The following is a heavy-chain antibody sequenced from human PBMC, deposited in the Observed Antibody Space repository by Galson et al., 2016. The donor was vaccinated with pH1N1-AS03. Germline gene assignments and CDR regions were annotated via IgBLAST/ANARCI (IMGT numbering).Heavy chain of an antibody. CDR1: GYVFGSYR. J-gene: IGHJ4*02. CDR2: ISVYNGNT. CDR3: ARQTLVLYFDY. D-gene: IGHD3-10*01. Sequence: SVKVSCKASGYVFGSYRISWVRQAPGQGLEWMGWISVYNGNTNHAQNLQGRVTMSTDTSTTTAYMELGSLTSDDPAVYYCARQTLVLYFDYWGQGTLVTVSS. V-gene: IGHV1-18*01.